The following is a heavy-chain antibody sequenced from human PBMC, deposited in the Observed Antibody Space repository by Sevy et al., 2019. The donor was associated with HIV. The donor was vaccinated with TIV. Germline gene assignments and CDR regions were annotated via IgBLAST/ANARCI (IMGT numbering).Heavy chain of an antibody. Sequence: ASVKVSCKASGYTFTSYGISWVRQAPGQGLEWMGWISAYNGNTNYAQKLQGRVTMTTDTSTSTAYMELMSLRSDDTAVYYCARVRGYYDFWSGYFGNYYYGMDVWGQGTTVTVSS. CDR3: ARVRGYYDFWSGYFGNYYYGMDV. D-gene: IGHD3-3*01. J-gene: IGHJ6*02. V-gene: IGHV1-18*01. CDR2: ISAYNGNT. CDR1: GYTFTSYG.